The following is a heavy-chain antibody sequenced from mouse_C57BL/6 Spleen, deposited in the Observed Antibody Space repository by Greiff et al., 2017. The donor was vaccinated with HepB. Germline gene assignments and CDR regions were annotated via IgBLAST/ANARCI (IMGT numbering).Heavy chain of an antibody. CDR1: GYSITSGYY. V-gene: IGHV3-6*01. Sequence: EVKLQESGPGLVKPSQSLSLTCSVTGYSITSGYYWNWIRQFPGNKLEWMGYISYDGSNNYNPSLKNRISITRDTSKNQFFLKLNSVTTEDTATYYCARDGGFYYYGSSPCWGQGTLVTVSA. D-gene: IGHD1-1*01. J-gene: IGHJ3*01. CDR2: ISYDGSN. CDR3: ARDGGFYYYGSSPC.